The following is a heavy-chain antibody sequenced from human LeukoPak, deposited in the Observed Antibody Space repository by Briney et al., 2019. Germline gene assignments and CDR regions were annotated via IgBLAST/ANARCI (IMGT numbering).Heavy chain of an antibody. Sequence: ASVKVSCKASGYTFTTYAMNWVRQAPGQGLEWMGWINTNTGDPTYAQGFTGRFVFSLDTSVSTAYLQINSLKAEDTAIYYCARDFNYGGSWGQGTLVTVSS. CDR3: ARDFNYGGS. CDR2: INTNTGDP. V-gene: IGHV7-4-1*02. CDR1: GYTFTTYA. D-gene: IGHD4-23*01. J-gene: IGHJ5*02.